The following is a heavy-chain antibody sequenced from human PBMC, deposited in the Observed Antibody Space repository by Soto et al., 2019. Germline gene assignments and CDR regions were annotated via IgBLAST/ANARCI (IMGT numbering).Heavy chain of an antibody. CDR1: GGSISSGDYY. Sequence: QVQLQESGPGLVKPSQTLSLTCTVSGGSISSGDYYWSWIREPPGKGLEWIGYIYYSGSTYYNPSLKSRVTISVDTSKYQFFLKLSSVTAADTAVYYCARAGEDVVVAPTAFDPWGQGTLVTVSS. CDR3: ARAGEDVVVAPTAFDP. CDR2: IYYSGST. J-gene: IGHJ5*02. D-gene: IGHD2-15*01. V-gene: IGHV4-30-4*01.